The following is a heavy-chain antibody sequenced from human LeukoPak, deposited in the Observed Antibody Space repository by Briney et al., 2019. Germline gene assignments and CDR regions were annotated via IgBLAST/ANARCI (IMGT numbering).Heavy chain of an antibody. J-gene: IGHJ5*02. D-gene: IGHD3-3*01. CDR1: GGTFSSYA. V-gene: IGHV1-69*01. CDR3: ARDHSPVFVPMYYDFWSGYYGGRWFDP. Sequence: SVKVSCKASGGTFSSYAISWVRQAPGQGLEWMGGIIPIFGTANYAQKFQGRVTITADESTSTAYMELSSLRSEDTAVYYCARDHSPVFVPMYYDFWSGYYGGRWFDPWGQGTLVTVSS. CDR2: IIPIFGTA.